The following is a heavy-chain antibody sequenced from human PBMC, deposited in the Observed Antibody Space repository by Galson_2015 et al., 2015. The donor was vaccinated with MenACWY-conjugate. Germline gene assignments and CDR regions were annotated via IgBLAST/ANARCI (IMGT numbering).Heavy chain of an antibody. D-gene: IGHD2-21*01. V-gene: IGHV3-15*01. Sequence: LRCSPSALTFSNVWMCWGRRARGKGVEWVARIRCRADGGTTDYATSVKGRFTISKDDSAKTLYLKLNILKIEDTAIYFCTRERVVWGSLWCFDPWGQGTLVTVSS. J-gene: IGHJ5*02. CDR2: IRCRADGGTT. CDR1: ALTFSNVW. CDR3: TRERVVWGSLWCFDP.